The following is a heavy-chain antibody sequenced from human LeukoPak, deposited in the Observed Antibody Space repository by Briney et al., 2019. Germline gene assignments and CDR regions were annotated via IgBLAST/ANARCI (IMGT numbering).Heavy chain of an antibody. V-gene: IGHV1-69*13. Sequence: TVKVSCKASGGTFSSYAISWVRQAPGQGLEWMGGIIPIFGTANYAQKFQGRVTITADESTSTAYMELSSLRSEDTAVYYCAREWGVAGTMVRGVIDYYYYGMDVWGQGTTVTVSS. J-gene: IGHJ6*02. CDR1: GGTFSSYA. CDR3: AREWGVAGTMVRGVIDYYYYGMDV. D-gene: IGHD3-10*01. CDR2: IIPIFGTA.